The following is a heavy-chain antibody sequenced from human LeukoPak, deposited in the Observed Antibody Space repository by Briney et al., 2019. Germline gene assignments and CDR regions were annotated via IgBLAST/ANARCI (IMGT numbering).Heavy chain of an antibody. CDR2: IYYSGST. CDR1: GGSFSGYY. D-gene: IGHD5-18*01. CDR3: ARVGYSFYFDY. V-gene: IGHV4-59*01. J-gene: IGHJ4*02. Sequence: SETLSLTCAVYGGSFSGYYWSWIRQPPGKGLEWIGYIYYSGSTNYNPSLKSRVTISVDTSKNQFSLKLSSVTAADTAVYYCARVGYSFYFDYWGQGTLVTVSS.